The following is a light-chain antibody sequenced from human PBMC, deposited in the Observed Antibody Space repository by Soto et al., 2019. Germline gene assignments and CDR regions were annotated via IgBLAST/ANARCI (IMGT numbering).Light chain of an antibody. CDR3: QSYDSSLDVV. J-gene: IGLJ2*01. Sequence: QAVVTQPPSVSGAPGQRVTISCTGSSSNIGAGYDVHWYQQLPGTAPKLLIYGNSNRPSGVPDRFSGSKSGTSASLAITGLQAEDEAAYYCQSYDSSLDVVFGGGTKLTVL. V-gene: IGLV1-40*01. CDR2: GNS. CDR1: SSNIGAGYD.